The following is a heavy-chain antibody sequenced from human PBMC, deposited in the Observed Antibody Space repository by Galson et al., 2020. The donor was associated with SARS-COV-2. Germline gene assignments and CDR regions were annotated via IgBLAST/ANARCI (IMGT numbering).Heavy chain of an antibody. CDR3: ARDSTQVEGFDY. Sequence: SETLSPTCTVPGGSISSHYWSWIRQPPGKGLEWIGCIYYSGSTNYNPSLKSRVTISLDTSKTQFSLRLTSVTAADSAVYYCARDSTQVEGFDYWGQGTLVTVSS. J-gene: IGHJ4*02. CDR2: IYYSGST. CDR1: GGSISSHY. V-gene: IGHV4-59*11.